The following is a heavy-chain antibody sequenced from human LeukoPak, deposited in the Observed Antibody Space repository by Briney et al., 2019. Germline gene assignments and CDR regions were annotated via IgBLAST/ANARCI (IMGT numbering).Heavy chain of an antibody. CDR3: AKKPSGSYPFDY. CDR1: GFTFSSYA. D-gene: IGHD1-26*01. J-gene: IGHJ4*02. V-gene: IGHV3-23*01. Sequence: GGSLRLSCAASGFTFSSYAMSWVRQAPGKGLEWVSIISGGGDITYYADSVKGRFTISRDNSKNTLYLQMNSLRAADTAVYYCAKKPSGSYPFDYWGQGTLVTVSS. CDR2: ISGGGDIT.